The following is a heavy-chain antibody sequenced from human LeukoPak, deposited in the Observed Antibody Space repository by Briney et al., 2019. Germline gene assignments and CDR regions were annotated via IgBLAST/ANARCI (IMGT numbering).Heavy chain of an antibody. V-gene: IGHV3-7*01. CDR2: IKPDGSEK. CDR3: ARDDYGGTRY. D-gene: IGHD4/OR15-4a*01. Sequence: GGSLRLSCAASGFTFSSYEMNWVRQAPGKGLEWVANIKPDGSEKYYVDSVKGRFTISRDNAKNSLYLQMNSLRAEDTAVYYCARDDYGGTRYWGQGTLVTVSS. J-gene: IGHJ4*02. CDR1: GFTFSSYE.